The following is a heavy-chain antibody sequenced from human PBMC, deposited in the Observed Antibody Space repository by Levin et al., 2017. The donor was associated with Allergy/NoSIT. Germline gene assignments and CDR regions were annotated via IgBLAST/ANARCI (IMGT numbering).Heavy chain of an antibody. CDR3: ARDRLFIFGSYFDY. CDR2: ISTSKGNT. J-gene: IGHJ4*02. V-gene: IGHV1-18*01. CDR1: GYNFPTYG. Sequence: GASVKVSCKTSGYNFPTYGISWVRQAPGKGLEWMGWISTSKGNTNYAQIFQGRVTMTTDTSTSTAYMELRSLTSDDTAMYYCARDRLFIFGSYFDYWGQGTLLTVSS. D-gene: IGHD3-10*02.